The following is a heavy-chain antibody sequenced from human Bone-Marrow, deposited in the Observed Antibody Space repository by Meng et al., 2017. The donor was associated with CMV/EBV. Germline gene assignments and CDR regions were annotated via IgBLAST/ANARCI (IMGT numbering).Heavy chain of an antibody. V-gene: IGHV3-48*03. D-gene: IGHD2-2*03. Sequence: GESLKISCAASGFIFSSYEMNWVRQAPGKGLEWVSYIGSSGSNIYYADSVKGRFTISRDNAKNSLYLQMYSLRAEDTAVYYCARDGLDYYYGMDVWGQGTTV. CDR2: IGSSGSNI. J-gene: IGHJ6*02. CDR3: ARDGLDYYYGMDV. CDR1: GFIFSSYE.